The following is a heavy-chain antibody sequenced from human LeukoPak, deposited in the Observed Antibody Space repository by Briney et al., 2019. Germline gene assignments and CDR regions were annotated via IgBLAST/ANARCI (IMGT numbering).Heavy chain of an antibody. Sequence: GASVKVSCKASGGTFSSYAISWVRQAPGQGLEWMGGIIPIFGTANYAQKFQGRVTITTDESTSTAYMELSSLRSEDTAMYYCARGEPGGYFDYWGQGTLVTVSS. CDR1: GGTFSSYA. J-gene: IGHJ4*02. CDR3: ARGEPGGYFDY. D-gene: IGHD3-16*01. CDR2: IIPIFGTA. V-gene: IGHV1-69*05.